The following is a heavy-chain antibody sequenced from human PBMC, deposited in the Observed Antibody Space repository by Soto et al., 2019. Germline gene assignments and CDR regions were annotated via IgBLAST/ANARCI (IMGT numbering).Heavy chain of an antibody. CDR2: IIPIFGTA. J-gene: IGHJ6*02. D-gene: IGHD6-13*01. CDR1: GGTFSSYA. Sequence: SVKVSCKASGGTFSSYAISWVRQAPGQGLEWMGGIIPIFGTANYAQKFQGRVTITADESTSTAYMELSSLRSEDTAVYYCARGRGSSWPYYYYYGMDVWGQGTTVTVSS. CDR3: ARGRGSSWPYYYYYGMDV. V-gene: IGHV1-69*13.